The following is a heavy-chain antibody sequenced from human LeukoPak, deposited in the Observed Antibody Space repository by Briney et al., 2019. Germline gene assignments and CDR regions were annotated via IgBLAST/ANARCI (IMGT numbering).Heavy chain of an antibody. CDR2: INHSGST. J-gene: IGHJ4*02. D-gene: IGHD2-15*01. CDR1: GGSFSGYY. CDR3: ARGLWLGYCSGGSCHSSEFDY. V-gene: IGHV4-34*01. Sequence: SETLSLTCAVYGGSFSGYYWSWIRQPPGKGLEWIGEINHSGSTNYNPSLKSRVTISVDTSKNQFSLKLSSVTAADTAVYYCARGLWLGYCSGGSCHSSEFDYWGQGTLVTVSS.